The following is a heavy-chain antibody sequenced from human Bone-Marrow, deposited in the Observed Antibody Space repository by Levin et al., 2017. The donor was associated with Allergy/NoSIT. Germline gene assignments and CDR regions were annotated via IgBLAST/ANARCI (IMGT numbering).Heavy chain of an antibody. D-gene: IGHD2-2*01. CDR3: AKGDGLIVVVPAATLDY. V-gene: IGHV3-23*01. J-gene: IGHJ4*02. CDR2: ISGSGGST. CDR1: GFTFSSYA. Sequence: PGGSLRLSCAASGFTFSSYAMSWVRQAPGKGLEWVSAISGSGGSTYYADSVKGRFTISRDNSKNTLYLQMNSLRAEDTAVYYCAKGDGLIVVVPAATLDYWGQGTLVTVSS.